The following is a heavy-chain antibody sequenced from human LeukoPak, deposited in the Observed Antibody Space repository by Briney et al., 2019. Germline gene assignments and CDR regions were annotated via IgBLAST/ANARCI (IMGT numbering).Heavy chain of an antibody. J-gene: IGHJ4*02. CDR1: GFTFSSYA. CDR3: ARSYGDYAAFDY. V-gene: IGHV3-48*04. Sequence: GGSLRLSCAASGFTFSSYAMSWVRQAPGKGLEWVAYIRSSGGTIYYADSVKGRFTISRDNAKNSLYLQMNSLRAEDTAVYYCARSYGDYAAFDYWGQGTLVTVSS. CDR2: IRSSGGTI. D-gene: IGHD4-17*01.